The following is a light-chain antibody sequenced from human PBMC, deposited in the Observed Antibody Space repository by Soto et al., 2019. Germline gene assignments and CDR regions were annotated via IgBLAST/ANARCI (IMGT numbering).Light chain of an antibody. Sequence: QSALTQPASVSGSPGQSITISCTGTSSDVGGHNSVSWYQQLPGTAPKLLIYDNYKRPSGIPDRFSGSKSGTSATLGITGLQTGDEADYYCGSWDSSLSSYVFGTGTKVTVL. CDR3: GSWDSSLSSYV. CDR2: DNY. CDR1: SSDVGGHNS. V-gene: IGLV1-51*01. J-gene: IGLJ1*01.